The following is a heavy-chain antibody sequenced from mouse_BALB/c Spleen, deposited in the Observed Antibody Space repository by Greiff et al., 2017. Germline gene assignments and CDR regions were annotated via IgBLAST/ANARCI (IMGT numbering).Heavy chain of an antibody. CDR3: ARASYSSMDY. V-gene: IGHV5-17*02. CDR2: ISSGSSTI. Sequence: EVKLMESGGGLVQPGGSRKLSCAASGFTFSSFGMHWVRQAPEKGLEWVAYISSGSSTIYYADTVKGRFTISRDNPKNTLFLQMTSLRSEDTAMYYCARASYSSMDYWGQGTSGTVSS. J-gene: IGHJ4*01. D-gene: IGHD2-10*01. CDR1: GFTFSSFG.